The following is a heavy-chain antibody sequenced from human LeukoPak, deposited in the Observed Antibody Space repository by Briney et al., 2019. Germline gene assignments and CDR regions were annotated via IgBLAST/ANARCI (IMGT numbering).Heavy chain of an antibody. Sequence: GGSLRLSCADSGFTFSSYAMSWVRQAPGKGLEWVSAISGSGGSTYYADAVKGRFTISRDNSKNTLYLQMNSLRAEDTAVYYCAKAGDSSGYFLHAFDYWGQGTLVTVSS. CDR1: GFTFSSYA. CDR3: AKAGDSSGYFLHAFDY. CDR2: ISGSGGST. V-gene: IGHV3-23*01. J-gene: IGHJ4*02. D-gene: IGHD3-22*01.